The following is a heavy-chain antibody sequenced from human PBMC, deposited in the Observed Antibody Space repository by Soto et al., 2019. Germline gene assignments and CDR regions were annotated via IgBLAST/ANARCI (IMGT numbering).Heavy chain of an antibody. CDR1: GGSISSYY. J-gene: IGHJ6*03. Sequence: SETLSLTCTVSGGSISSYYWSWIRQPPGKGLEWIGEIYHSGSTNYNPSLKSRVTISVDTSKNQFSLKLSSVTAADTAVYYCARGNYYGTRKDYYMDVWGKGTTVTLSS. D-gene: IGHD3-10*01. V-gene: IGHV4-34*01. CDR3: ARGNYYGTRKDYYMDV. CDR2: IYHSGST.